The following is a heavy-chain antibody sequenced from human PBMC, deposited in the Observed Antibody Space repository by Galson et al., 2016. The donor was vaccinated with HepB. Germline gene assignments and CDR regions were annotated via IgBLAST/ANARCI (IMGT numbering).Heavy chain of an antibody. CDR2: IHYSGST. CDR1: GGSISRSAYC. D-gene: IGHD1-26*01. V-gene: IGHV4-39*01. CDR3: ARHSGVSSVTYQGIDY. Sequence: ETLSLTCTVSGGSISRSAYCWGWIRQPPGKGLEWIGSIHYSGSTSYYASLKSRVTISVDTSKNQFSLNLRSVTAADTAVYYCARHSGVSSVTYQGIDYWGQGTLVTVSS. J-gene: IGHJ4*02.